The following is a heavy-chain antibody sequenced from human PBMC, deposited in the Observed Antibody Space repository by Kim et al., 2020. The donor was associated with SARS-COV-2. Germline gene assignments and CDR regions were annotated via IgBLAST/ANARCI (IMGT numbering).Heavy chain of an antibody. J-gene: IGHJ4*02. Sequence: KYYADNGKGRFTIDRDNYKNKLYLQKKSMRAEDTAVYYCAREYIAAALHYWGQGTLVTVSS. V-gene: IGHV3-33*01. CDR3: AREYIAAALHY. D-gene: IGHD6-13*01. CDR2: K.